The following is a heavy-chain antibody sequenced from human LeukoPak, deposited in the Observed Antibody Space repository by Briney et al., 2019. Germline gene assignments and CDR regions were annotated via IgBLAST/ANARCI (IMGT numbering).Heavy chain of an antibody. CDR2: ISGSGGST. J-gene: IGHJ3*02. V-gene: IGHV3-23*01. CDR3: AKLSHTYDYVWGSYRPLGAFDI. CDR1: GFTFSSYA. Sequence: GGSLRLSCAASGFTFSSYAMSWVRQAPGKGLEWVSAISGSGGSTYYADSVKGRLTISRDNSKNTLYLQMNSLRAEDTAVYYCAKLSHTYDYVWGSYRPLGAFDIWGQGTMVTVSS. D-gene: IGHD3-16*02.